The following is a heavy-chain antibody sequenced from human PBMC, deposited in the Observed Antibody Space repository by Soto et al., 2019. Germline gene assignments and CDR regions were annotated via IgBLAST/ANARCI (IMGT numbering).Heavy chain of an antibody. V-gene: IGHV4-38-2*01. CDR2: IYHSGST. CDR1: GYSISSGYY. CDR3: ARVRSSSSSEGWFDP. D-gene: IGHD6-6*01. Sequence: SETLSLTCAVSGYSISSGYYWGWIRQPPGKGLEWIGSIYHSGSTYYNPSLKSRVTISVDTSKNQFSLKLSSVTAADTAVYYCARVRSSSSSEGWFDPWGQGTLVTVSS. J-gene: IGHJ5*02.